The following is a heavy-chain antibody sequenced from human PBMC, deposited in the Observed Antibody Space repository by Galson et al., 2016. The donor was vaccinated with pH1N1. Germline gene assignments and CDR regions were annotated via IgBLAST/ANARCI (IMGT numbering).Heavy chain of an antibody. CDR3: TRDLGRLRDY. D-gene: IGHD1-26*01. Sequence: SVKVSCKASGYTFTRYYLHWVRQAPGQGLEWMGVLDPTGGGTTYAQKFHSRLTMTRDTSTSTFSMELPSLKSEDTAVYYCTRDLGRLRDYWGQGTLVTVSS. CDR1: GYTFTRYY. V-gene: IGHV1-46*01. CDR2: LDPTGGGT. J-gene: IGHJ4*02.